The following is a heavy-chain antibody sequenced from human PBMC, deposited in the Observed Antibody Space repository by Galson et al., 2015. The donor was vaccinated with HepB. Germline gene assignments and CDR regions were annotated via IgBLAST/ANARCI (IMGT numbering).Heavy chain of an antibody. D-gene: IGHD3-16*01. CDR2: IFSNDEK. V-gene: IGHV2-26*01. CDR3: ARSYMGRKGAAFDI. CDR1: GFSLSNARMG. Sequence: PSLVKPTQTLTLTCTVSGFSLSNARMGVSWIRQPPGKALEWLAHIFSNDEKSYSTSLKSRLTISKDTSKSQVVLTMTNMDPVDTATYYCARSYMGRKGAAFDIWGQGTMVTVSS. J-gene: IGHJ3*02.